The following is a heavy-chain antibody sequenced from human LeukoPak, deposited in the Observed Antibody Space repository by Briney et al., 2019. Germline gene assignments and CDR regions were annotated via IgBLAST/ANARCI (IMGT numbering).Heavy chain of an antibody. V-gene: IGHV3-49*04. CDR3: TRDGEDITMVRGVIIKRDAFDI. CDR1: GFTFSSYG. J-gene: IGHJ3*02. D-gene: IGHD3-10*01. CDR2: IRSKAYGGTT. Sequence: PGGSLRLSCAASGFTFSSYGMHWVRQAPGKGLEWVGFIRSKAYGGTTEYAASVKGRFTISRDDSKSIAYLQMNSLKTEDTAVYYCTRDGEDITMVRGVIIKRDAFDIWGQGTMVTVSS.